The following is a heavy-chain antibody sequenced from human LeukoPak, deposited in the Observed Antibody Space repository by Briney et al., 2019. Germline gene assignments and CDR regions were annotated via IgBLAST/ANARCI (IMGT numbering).Heavy chain of an antibody. V-gene: IGHV3-53*01. CDR3: ARDYGNRAYFDY. Sequence: PGGSLRLSCAASGFTLSSNYMSWVRQAPGQGLEWVSVIYSGGSTYYADSVEGRITISRDNSKNTLFLQMKSLRAEDTAVYYCARDYGNRAYFDYWGQGTLVTVSS. J-gene: IGHJ4*02. CDR2: IYSGGST. D-gene: IGHD1-14*01. CDR1: GFTLSSNY.